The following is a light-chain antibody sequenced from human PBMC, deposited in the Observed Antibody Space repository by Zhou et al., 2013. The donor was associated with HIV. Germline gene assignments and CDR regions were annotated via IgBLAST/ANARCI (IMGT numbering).Light chain of an antibody. CDR2: DAS. J-gene: IGKJ4*01. V-gene: IGKV3-11*01. CDR3: QQRSTWPRTLT. CDR1: QSLSVY. Sequence: EIVLTQSPASLSLSLGKRATLSCTASQSLSVYLAWYQHKPGLAPRLLIYDASKRATGVPARFSGSGSGTDFTLTISSLQPEDFAVYYCQQRSTWPRTLTFGGGTRV.